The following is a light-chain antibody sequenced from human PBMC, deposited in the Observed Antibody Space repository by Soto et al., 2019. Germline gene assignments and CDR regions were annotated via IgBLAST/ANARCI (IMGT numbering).Light chain of an antibody. CDR3: ETWDSNSRV. CDR1: SGHRNYI. V-gene: IGLV4-60*02. J-gene: IGLJ3*02. Sequence: QAVVTQSSSASASLGSSVKLTCTLSSGHRNYIIAWHQQQPGKAPRYLMKLEGRGSYDKGSGVPDRFSGSSSGADRYLTISNLQFEDEADYYCETWDSNSRVFGGGTKVTVL. CDR2: LEGRGSY.